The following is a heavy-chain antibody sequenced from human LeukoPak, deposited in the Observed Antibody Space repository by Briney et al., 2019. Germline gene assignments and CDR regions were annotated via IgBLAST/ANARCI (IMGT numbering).Heavy chain of an antibody. Sequence: PSETLSLTCAVYGGSFSGSYWSWIRQPPGKGLEWIGEINHSGSTNYNPSLKSRVTISVDTSKNQFSLKLSSVTAADTAVYYCASGPRLVVVPEYYFDYWGQGTLVTVSS. V-gene: IGHV4-34*01. CDR1: GGSFSGSY. CDR3: ASGPRLVVVPEYYFDY. D-gene: IGHD3-22*01. J-gene: IGHJ4*02. CDR2: INHSGST.